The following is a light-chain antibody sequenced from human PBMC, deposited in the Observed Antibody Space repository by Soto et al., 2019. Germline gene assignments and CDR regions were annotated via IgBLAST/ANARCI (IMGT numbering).Light chain of an antibody. CDR1: QSISNW. CDR3: QQYNSFPPWT. J-gene: IGKJ1*01. V-gene: IGKV1-5*01. CDR2: DVS. Sequence: DIQMTQSPSTLSASVGDRVTITCRASQSISNWLAWYQQKPGMAPKLLIYDVSRLETGVPSRFSGSGSGTEFTLTISSLQPDDFATYYCQQYNSFPPWTFGQGTKVEIK.